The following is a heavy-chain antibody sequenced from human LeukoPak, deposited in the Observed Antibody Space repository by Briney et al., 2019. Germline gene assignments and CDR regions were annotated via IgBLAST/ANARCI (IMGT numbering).Heavy chain of an antibody. CDR1: GYTFIAYY. V-gene: IGHV1-2*02. D-gene: IGHD1-26*01. Sequence: ASVKVSCKASGYTFIAYYIHWVRQAPGQGLEWMGWIDPKTGGPNYAQRFHGRVTMTSDTSISTAYMELSRLRSDDTAVYYCARGMEPYYYMDVWGKGTTVTVSS. CDR3: ARGMEPYYYMDV. J-gene: IGHJ6*03. CDR2: IDPKTGGP.